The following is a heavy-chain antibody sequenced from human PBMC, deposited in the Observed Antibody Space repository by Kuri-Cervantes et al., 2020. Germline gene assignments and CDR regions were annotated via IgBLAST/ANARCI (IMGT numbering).Heavy chain of an antibody. CDR3: ARGPDSNYDFDY. CDR1: GGSFSGYY. D-gene: IGHD4-11*01. J-gene: IGHJ4*02. Sequence: SQTLSLTCAVYGGSFSGYYWSWIRQPPGKGLEWIGEINHSGSTNYNPSLKSRVTISADTSKNQFSLKLSSVTAADTAVYYCARGPDSNYDFDYWGQGTLVTVS. V-gene: IGHV4-34*01. CDR2: INHSGST.